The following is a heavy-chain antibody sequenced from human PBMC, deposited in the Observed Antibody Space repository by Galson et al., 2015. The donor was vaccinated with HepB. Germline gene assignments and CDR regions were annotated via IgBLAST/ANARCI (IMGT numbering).Heavy chain of an antibody. V-gene: IGHV4-59*12. D-gene: IGHD6-13*01. J-gene: IGHJ1*01. CDR2: IYYSGST. CDR3: ARVGSSSWSSYRYFQH. Sequence: SETLSLTCTASGGSISSYYWSWIRQPPGKGLEWIGYIYYSGSTNYNPSLKSRVTISVDTSKNQFSLKLSSVTAADTAVYYCARVGSSSWSSYRYFQHWGQGTLVTVSS. CDR1: GGSISSYY.